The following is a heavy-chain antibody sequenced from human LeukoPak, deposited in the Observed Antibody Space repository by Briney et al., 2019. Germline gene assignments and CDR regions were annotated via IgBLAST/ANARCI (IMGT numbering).Heavy chain of an antibody. V-gene: IGHV3-23*01. Sequence: GGSLRLSCAASGFTFSSYAMSWVRQAPGKGLEWVSAISGSGGSTYYADSVKGRFTISRDNSKNTLFVQMNSLRVGDTAVYYCARVNNSSDSWSGPFDYWGQGTLVTVSS. CDR2: ISGSGGST. J-gene: IGHJ4*02. CDR1: GFTFSSYA. CDR3: ARVNNSSDSWSGPFDY. D-gene: IGHD3-22*01.